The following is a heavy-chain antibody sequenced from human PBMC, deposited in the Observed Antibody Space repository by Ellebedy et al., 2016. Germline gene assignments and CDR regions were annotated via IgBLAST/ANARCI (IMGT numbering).Heavy chain of an antibody. V-gene: IGHV3-48*02. CDR3: ARGMTTVTTVSFDY. J-gene: IGHJ4*02. Sequence: GESLKISCAASGFTFSSYSMNWVRQAPGKGLEWVSYISSSSSTIYYADSVKGRFTISRDNAKNSLYLQMNSLRDEDTAVYYCARGMTTVTTVSFDYWGQGTLVTVSS. D-gene: IGHD4-17*01. CDR2: ISSSSSTI. CDR1: GFTFSSYS.